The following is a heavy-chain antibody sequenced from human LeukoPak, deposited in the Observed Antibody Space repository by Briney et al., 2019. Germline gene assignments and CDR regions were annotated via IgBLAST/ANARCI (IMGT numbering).Heavy chain of an antibody. Sequence: GGSLRLSCSASGFRFSSYAMHWVRQAPGKGPEYVSAISTNGGSTYYADSVKGRFTISRDNSKNTLYLQMSSLRAEDTAVYYCVKDLLTGYYPFDYWGQGTLVTVSS. CDR3: VKDLLTGYYPFDY. V-gene: IGHV3-64D*06. CDR1: GFRFSSYA. D-gene: IGHD3-9*01. J-gene: IGHJ4*02. CDR2: ISTNGGST.